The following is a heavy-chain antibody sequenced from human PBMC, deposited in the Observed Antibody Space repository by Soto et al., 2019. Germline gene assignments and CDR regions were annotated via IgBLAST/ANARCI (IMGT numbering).Heavy chain of an antibody. J-gene: IGHJ4*02. D-gene: IGHD2-21*01. CDR1: EFTFNNYA. V-gene: IGHV3-23*01. CDR2: ISGPGGRT. Sequence: GGSLRLSCAASEFTFNNYAMTWVRQTPGKGLEWVAGISGPGGRTYYADSVKGRFTISRDNSRNTLCLQMNSLRAEDTAVYFCAKLVDKSVDDYWGQGTLVTVSS. CDR3: AKLVDKSVDDY.